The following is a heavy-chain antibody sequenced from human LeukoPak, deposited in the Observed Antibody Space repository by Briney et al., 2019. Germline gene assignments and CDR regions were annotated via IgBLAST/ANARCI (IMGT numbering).Heavy chain of an antibody. J-gene: IGHJ4*02. CDR3: ARPNWARRYFDY. Sequence: GESLKISCKGSGYIFTSYSIAWVRQTPGKGLEWMGVIYPYDSEIRYSPSFQGQVTISADKSISTAYLQWSSLKASDTAMYYCARPNWARRYFDYWGQGTLVTVSS. D-gene: IGHD7-27*01. V-gene: IGHV5-51*01. CDR2: IYPYDSEI. CDR1: GYIFTSYS.